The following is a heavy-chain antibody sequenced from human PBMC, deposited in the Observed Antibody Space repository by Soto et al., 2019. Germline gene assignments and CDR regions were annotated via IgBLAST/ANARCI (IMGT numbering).Heavy chain of an antibody. CDR3: ARVIPGADAWFDP. Sequence: ASVKVSCKASGNTFTNFGVTWVRQAPGQGLEWMGWISAYTDDPNYAQKFQGRVTMTTDKSTSTAYLDLRSLTSDDTAVYYCARVIPGADAWFDPWGQGTLVTVSS. J-gene: IGHJ5*02. CDR1: GNTFTNFG. D-gene: IGHD2-2*01. V-gene: IGHV1-18*01. CDR2: ISAYTDDP.